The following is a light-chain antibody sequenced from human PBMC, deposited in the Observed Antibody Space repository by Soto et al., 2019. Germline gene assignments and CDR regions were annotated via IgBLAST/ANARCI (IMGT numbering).Light chain of an antibody. Sequence: QSVLTQPASVSGSPGQSITISCTGNSSEVGVYNYVSWYQQHPGKAPKLMIYEVSNRPSGVSNRFSCSKSGNTASLTISGLQAEDEADYYCSSYTSSSTLFGGGTKLTVL. J-gene: IGLJ2*01. CDR2: EVS. CDR3: SSYTSSSTL. V-gene: IGLV2-14*01. CDR1: SSEVGVYNY.